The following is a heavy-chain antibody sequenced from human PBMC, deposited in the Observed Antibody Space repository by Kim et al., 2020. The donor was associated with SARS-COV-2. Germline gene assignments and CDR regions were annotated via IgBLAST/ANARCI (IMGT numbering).Heavy chain of an antibody. CDR2: FDPEDGET. D-gene: IGHD6-19*01. Sequence: ASVKVSCKVSGYTLTELSMHWVRQAPGKGLEWMGGFDPEDGETIYAQKFQGRVTMTEDTSTDTAYMELSSLRSEDTAVYYCATGAAVAAAYYYYYGMDVWGQGTTVPVS. V-gene: IGHV1-24*01. J-gene: IGHJ6*02. CDR3: ATGAAVAAAYYYYYGMDV. CDR1: GYTLTELS.